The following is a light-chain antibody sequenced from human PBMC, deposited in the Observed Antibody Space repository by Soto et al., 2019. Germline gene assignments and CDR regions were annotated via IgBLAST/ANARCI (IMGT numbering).Light chain of an antibody. CDR2: GAS. CDR3: QQHGSSPIT. Sequence: VLTQSPATLSLSPGERATLSCRASQTVSSNLAWYQQKPGQTPRLLVYGASNRATGIPDRFSGSGSGTDFTLTISRLEPEDFAVYYCQQHGSSPITFGQGTRLEI. J-gene: IGKJ5*01. V-gene: IGKV3-20*01. CDR1: QTVSSN.